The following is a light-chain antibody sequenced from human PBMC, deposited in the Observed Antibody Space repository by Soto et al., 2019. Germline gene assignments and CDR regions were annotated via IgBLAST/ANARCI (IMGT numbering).Light chain of an antibody. CDR2: AAS. J-gene: IGKJ1*01. V-gene: IGKV3D-20*02. CDR1: RIVINNY. CDR3: QQRSNWPPT. Sequence: EIVLTQSPGTLSLSPGERATLSCRASRIVINNYLAWYQQKVGQAPRLLIYAASARAPGIPDRFSGSGSGTDFTLSISRLEPEDFAVYYCQQRSNWPPTFGQGTKV.